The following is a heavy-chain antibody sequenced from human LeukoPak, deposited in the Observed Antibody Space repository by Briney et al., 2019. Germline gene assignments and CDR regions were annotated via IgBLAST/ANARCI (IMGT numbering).Heavy chain of an antibody. Sequence: GGSLRLSCAASGFTFSSYAMSWVRQAPGKGLEWVSAISGSGGSTYYADSVKGRFTISRDNSKNTLYLQMNSLRAEDTAVYYCAKLRRGRPAAGTSYFDYWGQGTLVTVSS. J-gene: IGHJ4*02. CDR2: ISGSGGST. CDR3: AKLRRGRPAAGTSYFDY. D-gene: IGHD6-13*01. V-gene: IGHV3-23*01. CDR1: GFTFSSYA.